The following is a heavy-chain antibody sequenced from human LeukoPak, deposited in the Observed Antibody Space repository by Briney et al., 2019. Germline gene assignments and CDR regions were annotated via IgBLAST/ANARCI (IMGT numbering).Heavy chain of an antibody. CDR1: GFTFSSYN. D-gene: IGHD5-24*01. CDR3: AGGRWLHSSDY. J-gene: IGHJ4*02. V-gene: IGHV3-21*01. Sequence: PGGSLRLSCAASGFTFSSYNMNWVRQAPGKGLEWVSSISSSSSYIYYADSVKGRFTISRDNAKNSLYLQMNSLRAEDTAVYYCAGGRWLHSSDYWGQGTLVTVSS. CDR2: ISSSSSYI.